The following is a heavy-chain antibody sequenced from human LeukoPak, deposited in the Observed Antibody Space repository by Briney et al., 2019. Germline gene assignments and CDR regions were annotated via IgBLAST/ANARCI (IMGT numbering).Heavy chain of an antibody. D-gene: IGHD2-21*02. Sequence: GGSLRLSCAASGFTFDDYAMHWVRQAPGKGLEWVALISYDGSDKDYAKSVKGRFTISRDNSKNTLYLQMNSLRAEDTAVYYCAKDMSGGDCPDYWGQGTLVTVSS. CDR1: GFTFDDYA. V-gene: IGHV3-30*04. CDR2: ISYDGSDK. J-gene: IGHJ4*02. CDR3: AKDMSGGDCPDY.